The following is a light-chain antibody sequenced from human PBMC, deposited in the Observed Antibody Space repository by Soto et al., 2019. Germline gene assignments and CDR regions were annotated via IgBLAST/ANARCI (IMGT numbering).Light chain of an antibody. CDR3: QQYNNWWT. J-gene: IGKJ1*01. CDR1: QSVESN. V-gene: IGKV3-15*01. Sequence: ILMTQSPATLSVSPGERATLSCRASQSVESNLAWYQQKPGQAPRLLIYGASTRATGISARFSGSGSGTVFTLTISSMNSEDFGVYYCQQYNNWWTFGQGTKVDIK. CDR2: GAS.